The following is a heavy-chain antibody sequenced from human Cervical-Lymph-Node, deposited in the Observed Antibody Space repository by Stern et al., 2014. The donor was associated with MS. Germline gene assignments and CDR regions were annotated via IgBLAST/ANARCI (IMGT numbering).Heavy chain of an antibody. V-gene: IGHV3-66*01. CDR1: GSTVNSNY. D-gene: IGHD5-24*01. CDR3: TREMAARRLDP. CDR2: FYSGIST. Sequence: EVHLVESGGTLVQPGGSLRLSCAASGSTVNSNYMTWVRQAPGKGLEWVSIFYSGISTYYAESVKGRFSFSIDNSKNTLFLHMNNLRVEDTVMYYCTREMAARRLDPWGQGTLVIVSA. J-gene: IGHJ5*02.